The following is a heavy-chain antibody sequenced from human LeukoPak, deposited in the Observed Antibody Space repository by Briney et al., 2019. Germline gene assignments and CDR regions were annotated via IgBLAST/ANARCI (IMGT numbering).Heavy chain of an antibody. J-gene: IGHJ3*02. V-gene: IGHV4-59*01. CDR3: ARELRLYYYDSSGAFDAFDI. CDR2: IYYSGST. D-gene: IGHD3-22*01. CDR1: GGSISSYY. Sequence: PSETLSLTCTVSGGSISSYYWSWIRQPPGKGLEWIGYIYYSGSTNYNPSLKSRVTISVDTSKNQFSLKLSSVTAADTAVYYCARELRLYYYDSSGAFDAFDIWGQGTMVTVSS.